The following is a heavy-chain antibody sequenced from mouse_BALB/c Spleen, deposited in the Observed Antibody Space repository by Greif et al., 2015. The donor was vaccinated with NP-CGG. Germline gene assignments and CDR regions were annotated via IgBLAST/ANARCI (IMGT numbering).Heavy chain of an antibody. CDR1: GYTFTSYN. J-gene: IGHJ4*01. Sequence: QVQLQQSGAELVKPGASVKMSCKASGYTFTSYNMHWVKQTPGQGLEWIGAIYPGNGDTSYNQKFKGKATLTAGKSSSTAYMQLSSLTSEDSAVYYCQITTTAMDYWGQGTSVTVSS. CDR3: QITTTAMDY. D-gene: IGHD2-4*01. CDR2: IYPGNGDT. V-gene: IGHV1-12*01.